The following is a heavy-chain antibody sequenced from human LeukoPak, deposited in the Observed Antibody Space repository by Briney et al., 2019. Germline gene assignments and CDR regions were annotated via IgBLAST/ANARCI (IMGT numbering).Heavy chain of an antibody. CDR3: ARRYTNTYYYGSGREDWFDP. V-gene: IGHV5-51*01. Sequence: GESLKISCKGSGYSFTSYWIGWVRQMPGKGLEWMRIIYPGDSDTRYSPSFQGQVTISADKSISTAYLQWSSLKASDTAMYYCARRYTNTYYYGSGREDWFDPWGQGTLVTVSS. CDR1: GYSFTSYW. D-gene: IGHD3-10*01. CDR2: IYPGDSDT. J-gene: IGHJ5*02.